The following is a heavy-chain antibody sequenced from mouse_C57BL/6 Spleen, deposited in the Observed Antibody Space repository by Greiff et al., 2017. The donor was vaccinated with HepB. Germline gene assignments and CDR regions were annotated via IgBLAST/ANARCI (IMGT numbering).Heavy chain of an antibody. Sequence: VKLQESGAELARPGASVKMSCKASGYTFTSYTMHWVKQRPGQGLEWIGYINPSSGYTKYNQKFKDKATLTADKSSSTAYMQLSSLTSEDSAVYYCARSNWDVYWYFDVWGTGTTVTVSS. CDR1: GYTFTSYT. D-gene: IGHD4-1*01. CDR2: INPSSGYT. V-gene: IGHV1-4*01. CDR3: ARSNWDVYWYFDV. J-gene: IGHJ1*03.